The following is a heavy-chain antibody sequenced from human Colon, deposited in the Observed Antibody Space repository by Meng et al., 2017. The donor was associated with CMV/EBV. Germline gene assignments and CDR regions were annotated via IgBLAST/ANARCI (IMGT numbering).Heavy chain of an antibody. J-gene: IGHJ6*02. CDR3: ARADSLTTADYYYYGMDV. D-gene: IGHD4-11*01. Sequence: SETLSLTCTVSGGSISSSSYYWGWIRQPPGKGLEWIGSIYYSGSTYYNPSLKSRVTISVDTSKNQFSLKLSSVTAADTAVYYCARADSLTTADYYYYGMDVWGQGTTVTVSS. CDR1: GGSISSSSYY. CDR2: IYYSGST. V-gene: IGHV4-39*07.